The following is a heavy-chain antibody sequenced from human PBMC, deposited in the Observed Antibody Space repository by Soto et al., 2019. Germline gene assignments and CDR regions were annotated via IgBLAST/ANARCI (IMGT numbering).Heavy chain of an antibody. CDR2: FAPEDGET. CDR3: AAGGTKWLQSPCDY. CDR1: GHTLTELS. J-gene: IGHJ4*02. D-gene: IGHD1-1*01. Sequence: QVQLAQSGAEVMKPGASVKVSCKVSGHTLTELSMHWVRLAPGKGLEWMGGFAPEDGETLYAQQFQGRVTMTEDTSTNSAYMELSSLRSEDTAVYYCAAGGTKWLQSPCDYWGQGTLVTVSS. V-gene: IGHV1-24*01.